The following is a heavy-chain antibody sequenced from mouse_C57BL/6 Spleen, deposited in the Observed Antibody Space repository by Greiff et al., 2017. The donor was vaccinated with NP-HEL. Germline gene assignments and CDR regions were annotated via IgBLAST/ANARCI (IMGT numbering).Heavy chain of an antibody. CDR3: ARRGYDYFDY. J-gene: IGHJ2*01. Sequence: EVQLQQSGPELVKPGASVKMSCKASGFTFTDYNMPWVKQSPGKSLEWFGYINPNNGGTSYNQKFKGKATLTVNKSSSTAYMELRRLTSEDSAVYYCARRGYDYFDYWGQGTTLTVSS. CDR1: GFTFTDYN. D-gene: IGHD3-1*01. V-gene: IGHV1-22*01. CDR2: INPNNGGT.